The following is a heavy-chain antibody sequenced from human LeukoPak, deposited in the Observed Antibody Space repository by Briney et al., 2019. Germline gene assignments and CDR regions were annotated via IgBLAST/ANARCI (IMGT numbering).Heavy chain of an antibody. D-gene: IGHD5-12*01. CDR2: INPNSGGT. J-gene: IGHJ4*02. Sequence: ASVKVSCKASGYTFTGYYMHGVRQAPGQGLEWMGWINPNSGGTNYAQKFQGRVTMTRDTSISTAYMELSRLRSDGTAVYYCAAPERGYSGYDFGSWGQGTLVTVSS. CDR3: AAPERGYSGYDFGS. V-gene: IGHV1-2*02. CDR1: GYTFTGYY.